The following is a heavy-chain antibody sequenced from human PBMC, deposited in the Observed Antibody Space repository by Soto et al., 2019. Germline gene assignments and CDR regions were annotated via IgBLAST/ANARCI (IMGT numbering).Heavy chain of an antibody. J-gene: IGHJ3*02. V-gene: IGHV4-59*01. CDR1: GGSISSYY. D-gene: IGHD4-17*01. CDR3: ARYMTTATVGAFDI. CDR2: IYYSGST. Sequence: KTSETLSLTCTVSGGSISSYYWSWIRQPPGKGLEWIGYIYYSGSTNYNPSLKSRVTISVDTSKNQFSLKLSSVTAADTAVYYCARYMTTATVGAFDIWGQGTMVTVSS.